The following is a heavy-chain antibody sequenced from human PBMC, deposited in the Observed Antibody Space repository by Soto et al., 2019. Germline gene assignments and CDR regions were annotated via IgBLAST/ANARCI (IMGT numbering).Heavy chain of an antibody. V-gene: IGHV4-34*01. Sequence: SETLSLTCAVYGGFFIGYYWTWIRQPPGTGLEWIGEINHSGSTNYNPSLKSRVTISVDTSKNQFSLKLTSVTAADTAVYYCARHPPPYSSGPFDSWGQGTLVSVS. CDR1: GGFFIGYY. D-gene: IGHD6-19*01. CDR3: ARHPPPYSSGPFDS. CDR2: INHSGST. J-gene: IGHJ4*02.